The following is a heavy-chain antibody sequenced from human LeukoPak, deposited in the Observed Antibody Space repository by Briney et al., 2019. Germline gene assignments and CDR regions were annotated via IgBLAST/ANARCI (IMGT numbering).Heavy chain of an antibody. D-gene: IGHD2-15*01. V-gene: IGHV4-61*01. Sequence: SETLSLTCTVSGGSFSSGSYYWSWIRQPPGKGLEWIGYIYYSGSTNYNPSLKSRVTISVDTSKNQFSLKLSSVTAADTAVYYCARDSGRYCSGGSCPDHFDYWGQGTLVTVSS. CDR3: ARDSGRYCSGGSCPDHFDY. CDR2: IYYSGST. J-gene: IGHJ4*02. CDR1: GGSFSSGSYY.